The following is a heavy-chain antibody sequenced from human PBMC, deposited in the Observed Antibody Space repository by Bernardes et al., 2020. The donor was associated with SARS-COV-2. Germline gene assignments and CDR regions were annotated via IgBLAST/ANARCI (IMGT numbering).Heavy chain of an antibody. V-gene: IGHV5-51*01. Sequence: GASLKISCKGSGYSFIRHWIAWVRPMPGKGLEWMGTIYPGDSDTKYSSSFQGQVTISGDKTISTAYLQWSSLKASDTAMYYCARVSCTGGNCYSIDAFDIWGQGTMVIVSS. D-gene: IGHD2-15*01. CDR3: ARVSCTGGNCYSIDAFDI. CDR2: IYPGDSDT. CDR1: GYSFIRHW. J-gene: IGHJ3*02.